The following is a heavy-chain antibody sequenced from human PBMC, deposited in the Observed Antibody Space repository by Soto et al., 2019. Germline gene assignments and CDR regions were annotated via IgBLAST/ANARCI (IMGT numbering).Heavy chain of an antibody. Sequence: LRLSCAASGFTFDDYAMHWVRQAPGKGLEWVSGISWNSGSIGYADSVKGRFTISRDNAKNSLYLQMNSLRAEDTALYYCANRHPGYCSSTSCYAGAFDIWGQGTMVTVSS. V-gene: IGHV3-9*01. CDR1: GFTFDDYA. CDR3: ANRHPGYCSSTSCYAGAFDI. D-gene: IGHD2-2*03. CDR2: ISWNSGSI. J-gene: IGHJ3*02.